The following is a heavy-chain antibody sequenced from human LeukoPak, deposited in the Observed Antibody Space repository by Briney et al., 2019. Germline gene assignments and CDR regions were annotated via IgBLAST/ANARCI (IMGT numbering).Heavy chain of an antibody. CDR3: ARVSLDFWSGYLAYYYGMDV. CDR2: INHSGST. CDR1: GGSFSGYY. Sequence: SETLSLTCAVYGGSFSGYYWSWIRQPPGKGLEWIGEINHSGSTNYNPSLKSRVTISVDTSKNQFSLKLSSVTAADTAVYYCARVSLDFWSGYLAYYYGMDVWGQGTTVTVSS. J-gene: IGHJ6*02. V-gene: IGHV4-34*01. D-gene: IGHD3-3*01.